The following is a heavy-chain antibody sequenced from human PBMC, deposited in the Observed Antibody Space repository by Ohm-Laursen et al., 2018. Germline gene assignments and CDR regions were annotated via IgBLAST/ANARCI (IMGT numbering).Heavy chain of an antibody. Sequence: SVKVSCKASGYTFTSYGISRVRQAPGQGLEWMGWISGYNGNTNYAQKFQGGVTMTTDTSTSTAYMELRSLRSDDTAVYYCARDSGHYYDSSGYYFLDYWGQGTLVTVSS. J-gene: IGHJ4*02. V-gene: IGHV1-18*01. D-gene: IGHD3-22*01. CDR3: ARDSGHYYDSSGYYFLDY. CDR1: GYTFTSYG. CDR2: ISGYNGNT.